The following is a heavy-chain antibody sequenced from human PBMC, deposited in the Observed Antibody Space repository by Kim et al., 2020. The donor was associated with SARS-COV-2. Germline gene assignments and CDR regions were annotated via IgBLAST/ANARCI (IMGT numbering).Heavy chain of an antibody. CDR3: AIPPSSYGMDV. J-gene: IGHJ6*02. CDR2: ITGSGGTT. V-gene: IGHV3-23*01. D-gene: IGHD6-6*01. Sequence: GGSLRLSCAASGFTFSSYAMSWVRQAPGKGLEWVSAITGSGGTTHYADSVKGRFTISRDNSKNTLYLQMISLRAEDTAVYYCAIPPSSYGMDVWGQGTTVTVSS. CDR1: GFTFSSYA.